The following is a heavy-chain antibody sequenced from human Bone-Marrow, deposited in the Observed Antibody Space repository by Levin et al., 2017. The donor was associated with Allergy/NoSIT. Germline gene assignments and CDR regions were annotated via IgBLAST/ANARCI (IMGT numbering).Heavy chain of an antibody. V-gene: IGHV1-8*01. CDR3: ARRVCYSGGSCYPWGAFDY. CDR1: GYTFTSYD. CDR2: MNPNSGNT. Sequence: GESLKISCKASGYTFTSYDINWVRQATGQGLEWMGWMNPNSGNTGYAQKFQGRVTMTRNTSISTAYMELSSLRSEDTAVYYCARRVCYSGGSCYPWGAFDYWGQGTLVTVSS. D-gene: IGHD2-15*01. J-gene: IGHJ4*02.